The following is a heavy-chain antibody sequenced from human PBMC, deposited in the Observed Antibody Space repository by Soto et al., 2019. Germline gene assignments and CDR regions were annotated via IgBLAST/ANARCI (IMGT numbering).Heavy chain of an antibody. V-gene: IGHV3-49*03. J-gene: IGHJ4*02. CDR2: IRSKAYGGTT. D-gene: IGHD3-10*01. CDR1: GFTFGDYA. CDR3: TREGVSWFGELLWYFDY. Sequence: GGSLRLSCTASGFTFGDYAMSWFRQAPGKGLEWVGFIRSKAYGGTTEYAASVKGRFTISRDDSKSIAYLQMNSLKTEDTAVYYCTREGVSWFGELLWYFDYWGQGTLVTVSS.